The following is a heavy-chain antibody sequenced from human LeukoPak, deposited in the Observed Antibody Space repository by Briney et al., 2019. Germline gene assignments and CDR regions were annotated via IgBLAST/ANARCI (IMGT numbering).Heavy chain of an antibody. J-gene: IGHJ4*02. Sequence: GGSLRLSCAASGFTFDDYGMSWVRQAPGKGLVWGSGINRNGGSTGYADSVKGRFTISRDNAKNSLYLQMNSLRAEDTALYYCVRGFRGGPFDYWGQGTLVTVSS. CDR1: GFTFDDYG. D-gene: IGHD3-10*01. V-gene: IGHV3-20*04. CDR2: INRNGGST. CDR3: VRGFRGGPFDY.